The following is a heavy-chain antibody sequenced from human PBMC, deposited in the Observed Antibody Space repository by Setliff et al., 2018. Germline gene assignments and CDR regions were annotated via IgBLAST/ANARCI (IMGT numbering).Heavy chain of an antibody. Sequence: PSETLSLTCAVSGYSISSGNYWGWIRQPPGKGLEWIGSISHSGSAYYNPSLKSRVTISVDTSKNQFSLKLSSVTAADTAVYYCTRLYYTSRAPYFDIWGQGHPVTVSS. D-gene: IGHD3-3*01. CDR3: TRLYYTSRAPYFDI. CDR1: GYSISSGNY. V-gene: IGHV4-38-2*01. CDR2: ISHSGSA. J-gene: IGHJ4*02.